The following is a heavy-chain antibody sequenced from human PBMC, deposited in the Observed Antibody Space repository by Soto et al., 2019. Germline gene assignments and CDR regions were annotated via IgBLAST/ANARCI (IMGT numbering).Heavy chain of an antibody. Sequence: PGGSLRLSCAASGFSFSVYSMNWVRQAPGKGLEWVSYINGRDGAINYVDSVKGRFTISIDIAKNSLYLQMNSLRDEDTAVYFCARDHFWAFDYWGQGVLVTVSS. D-gene: IGHD3-3*02. CDR3: ARDHFWAFDY. CDR2: INGRDGAI. J-gene: IGHJ4*02. CDR1: GFSFSVYS. V-gene: IGHV3-48*02.